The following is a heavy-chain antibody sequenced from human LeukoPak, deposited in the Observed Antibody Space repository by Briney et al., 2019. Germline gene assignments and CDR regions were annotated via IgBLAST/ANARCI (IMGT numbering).Heavy chain of an antibody. D-gene: IGHD4-17*01. CDR3: ASQADSAYGDYN. CDR1: GFTFSSYP. CDR2: IKGDESYT. V-gene: IGHV3-74*01. J-gene: IGHJ4*02. Sequence: GGSLRLSCAASGFTFSSYPMHWVRQVPGKGLVWVARIKGDESYTFYADSVKGRFTISRDNAKNTLYLQMNSLRAEDTAVYYCASQADSAYGDYNWGQGTLVTVSS.